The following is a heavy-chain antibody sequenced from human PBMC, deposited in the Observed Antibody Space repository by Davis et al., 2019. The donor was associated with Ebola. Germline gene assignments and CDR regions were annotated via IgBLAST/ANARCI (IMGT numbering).Heavy chain of an antibody. J-gene: IGHJ3*02. Sequence: SVKVSCKASGGTFSSYAISWVRQAPGQGLEWMGRIIPILGIANYAQKFQGRVTITADESTSTAYMELSSLRSEDTAVYYCAREYSSSYDAFDIWGQGTMVTVSS. CDR2: IIPILGIA. D-gene: IGHD6-6*01. V-gene: IGHV1-69*04. CDR3: AREYSSSYDAFDI. CDR1: GGTFSSYA.